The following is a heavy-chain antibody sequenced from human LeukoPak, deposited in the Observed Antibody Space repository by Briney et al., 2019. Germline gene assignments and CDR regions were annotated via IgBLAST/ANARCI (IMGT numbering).Heavy chain of an antibody. CDR1: GYTFTSYY. CDR3: ARGPAMDEEYYYDNSGYYYVFGFDY. D-gene: IGHD3-22*01. Sequence: GASVKVSCKASGYTFTSYYMHWVRQAPGQGLEWMGIINPSGGSTSYAQKFQGRVTMTRDTSTSTVYMELSSLRSEDTAAYYCARGPAMDEEYYYDNSGYYYVFGFDYWAREPWSPSPQ. V-gene: IGHV1-46*01. J-gene: IGHJ4*02. CDR2: INPSGGST.